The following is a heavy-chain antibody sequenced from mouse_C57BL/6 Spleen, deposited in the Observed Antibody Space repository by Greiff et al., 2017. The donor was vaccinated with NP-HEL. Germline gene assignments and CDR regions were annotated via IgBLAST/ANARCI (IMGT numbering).Heavy chain of an antibody. Sequence: QVQLQQPGAGLVMPGASVTLSCKASGYTFTSYWMHWVKQRPGQGLEWIGEIDPSDSYTNYTQKFKGKSTLTVDKSSSTDYKQLSSLTSEDSAVYYCARRYGSSYYAMDYWGQGTSVTVSS. V-gene: IGHV1-69*01. CDR2: IDPSDSYT. D-gene: IGHD1-1*01. CDR3: ARRYGSSYYAMDY. CDR1: GYTFTSYW. J-gene: IGHJ4*01.